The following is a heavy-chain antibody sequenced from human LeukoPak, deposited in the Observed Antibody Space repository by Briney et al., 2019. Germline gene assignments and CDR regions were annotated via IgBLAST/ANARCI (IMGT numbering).Heavy chain of an antibody. J-gene: IGHJ4*02. CDR3: ARGPYYYGSGSYYLGPNFDY. CDR1: GYTFTGYY. D-gene: IGHD3-10*01. CDR2: INPNSGGT. Sequence: ASVKVSCKASGYTFTGYYMHWVRQAPGQGLEWMGWINPNSGGTNYAPKFQGRVTMTRDTSISTAYIELSRLRSDDTAVYYCARGPYYYGSGSYYLGPNFDYWGQGTLVTVSS. V-gene: IGHV1-2*02.